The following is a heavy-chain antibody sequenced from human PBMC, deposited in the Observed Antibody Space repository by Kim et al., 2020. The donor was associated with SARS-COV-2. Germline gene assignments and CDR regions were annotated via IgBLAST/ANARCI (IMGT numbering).Heavy chain of an antibody. CDR2: INTNTGNP. CDR1: GYTFTDYA. D-gene: IGHD3-3*01. CDR3: XGKFWSAHYFDY. Sequence: ASVKVSCKASGYTFTDYAMIWVRQAPGQGLEYMGWINTNTGNPTYAQGFTGRFVFSLDTSVTTAYLQISSLKAEDTAVXYGXGKFWSAHYFDYWGQGTLVTVSS. J-gene: IGHJ4*02. V-gene: IGHV7-4-1*02.